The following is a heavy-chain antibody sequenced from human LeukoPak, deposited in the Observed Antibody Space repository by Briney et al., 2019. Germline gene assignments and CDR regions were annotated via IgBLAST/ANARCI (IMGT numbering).Heavy chain of an antibody. Sequence: ASVKVSCKASGYTFTNYDINWVRQATGQGLEWMGWMNPDSGDAGYAEKFQGRVTMTRGTSIRTAFMELYSLRSDDTAVYYCARGAVPYCSGGTCYRTFDIWGHGTMVTVSS. D-gene: IGHD2-15*01. CDR3: ARGAVPYCSGGTCYRTFDI. J-gene: IGHJ3*02. V-gene: IGHV1-8*01. CDR1: GYTFTNYD. CDR2: MNPDSGDA.